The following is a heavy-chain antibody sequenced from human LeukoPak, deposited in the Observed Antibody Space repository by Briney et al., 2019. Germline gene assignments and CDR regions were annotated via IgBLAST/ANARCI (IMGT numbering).Heavy chain of an antibody. CDR3: ARDEAVAGEAARFDP. V-gene: IGHV1-2*02. CDR2: INPNSGGT. CDR1: GYTFTGYY. J-gene: IGHJ5*02. D-gene: IGHD6-19*01. Sequence: GSSVKVSCKASGYTFTGYYMHWVRQAPGQGLEWMGWINPNSGGTNYAQKFQGRVTMTRDTSISTAYMELSRLRSDDTAVYYCARDEAVAGEAARFDPWGQGTLVTVSS.